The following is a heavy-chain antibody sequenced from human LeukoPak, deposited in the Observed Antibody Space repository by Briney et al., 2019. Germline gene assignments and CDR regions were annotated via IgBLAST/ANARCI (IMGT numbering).Heavy chain of an antibody. D-gene: IGHD6-13*01. CDR3: ARAWRIAAPNDAFDI. Sequence: SVKVSCKASGGTFSSYAISWVRQAPGQGLEWMGRIILILGIANYAQKFQGRVTITADKSTSTAYMELSSLRSEDTAVYYCARAWRIAAPNDAFDIWGQGTMVTVSS. V-gene: IGHV1-69*04. CDR2: IILILGIA. J-gene: IGHJ3*02. CDR1: GGTFSSYA.